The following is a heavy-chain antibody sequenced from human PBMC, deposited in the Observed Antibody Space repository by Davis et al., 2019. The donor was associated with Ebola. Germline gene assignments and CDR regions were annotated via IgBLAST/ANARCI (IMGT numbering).Heavy chain of an antibody. D-gene: IGHD3-22*01. Sequence: ASVKVSCKASGYTFSTSGITWVRHPPGQGLEWMGWINPHTGNTNYAQNVQGRVTLTTDTSTSTAYMEVGSLRSEDTAVYYCARGPVVVIFGRYFDLWGRGTLVTVSS. V-gene: IGHV1-18*04. CDR1: GYTFSTSG. CDR3: ARGPVVVIFGRYFDL. CDR2: INPHTGNT. J-gene: IGHJ2*01.